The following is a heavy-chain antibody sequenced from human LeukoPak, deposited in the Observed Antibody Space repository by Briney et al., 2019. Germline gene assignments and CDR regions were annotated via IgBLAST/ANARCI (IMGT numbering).Heavy chain of an antibody. CDR2: INPNSGGT. CDR3: ARTTSIVVGSSGFDY. D-gene: IGHD2-15*01. V-gene: IGHV1-2*06. CDR1: GCTFTGYY. J-gene: IGHJ4*02. Sequence: ASVKVSCKASGCTFTGYYMHWVRQAPGQGLEWMGRINPNSGGTNYAQKFQGRVTMTRDTSISTAYMELSRLRSDDTAVYYCARTTSIVVGSSGFDYWGQGTLVTVSS.